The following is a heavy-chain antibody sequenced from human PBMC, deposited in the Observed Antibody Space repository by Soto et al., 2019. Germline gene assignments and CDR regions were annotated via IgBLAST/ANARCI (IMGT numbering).Heavy chain of an antibody. V-gene: IGHV4-39*07. J-gene: IGHJ6*02. CDR1: GGSISSSSYY. CDR2: IYYSGST. D-gene: IGHD5-18*01. CDR3: ARDHVGNTADGGSYYYYYGMDV. Sequence: SETLSLTCTVSGGSISSSSYYWGWIRQPPGKGLEWIGSIYYSGSTYYNPSLKSRVTISVDTSKNQFSLKLSSVTAADTAVYYCARDHVGNTADGGSYYYYYGMDVWGQGTTVTVSS.